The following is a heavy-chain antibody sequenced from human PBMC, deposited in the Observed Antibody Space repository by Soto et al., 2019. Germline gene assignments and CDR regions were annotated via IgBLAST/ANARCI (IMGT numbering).Heavy chain of an antibody. CDR1: GFTFSSYA. Sequence: PGGSLRLSCAASGFTFSSYAMSWVRQAPGKGLEWVSAISGSGGSTYYADSVKGRFTISRDNSKNTLYLQMNSLRAEDTAVYYCTKWIAAQRYYYYGMDVWGQGTTVTVSS. V-gene: IGHV3-23*01. CDR3: TKWIAAQRYYYYGMDV. J-gene: IGHJ6*02. D-gene: IGHD6-13*01. CDR2: ISGSGGST.